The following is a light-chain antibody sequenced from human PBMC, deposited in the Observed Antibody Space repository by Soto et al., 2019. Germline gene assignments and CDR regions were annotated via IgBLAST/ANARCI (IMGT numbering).Light chain of an antibody. J-gene: IGKJ3*01. CDR2: DSS. V-gene: IGKV3-20*01. CDR1: QTVDSTY. CDR3: QQYDTSSII. Sequence: EIVLTQSPGTLSLSPGERATLSCRASQTVDSTYLAWYQQKPGQPPRLLIYDSSSRAPGIPDRFSGSGSGTDFTLSISRLEPEDFAVYYCQQYDTSSIIFGPGTKV.